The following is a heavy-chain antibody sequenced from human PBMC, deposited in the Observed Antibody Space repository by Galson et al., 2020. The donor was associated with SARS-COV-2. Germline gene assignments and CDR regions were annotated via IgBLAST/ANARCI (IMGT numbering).Heavy chain of an antibody. V-gene: IGHV1-24*01. CDR1: GYTLTELS. J-gene: IGHJ5*02. CDR3: ATEKPRIAAAGNWFDP. Sequence: ASVKVSCKVSGYTLTELSMHWVRQAPGKGLEWMGGFDPEDGETIYAQKFQGRVTMTEDTSTDTAYMELSSLRSEDTAVYYCATEKPRIAAAGNWFDPWGQGTLATVSS. CDR2: FDPEDGET. D-gene: IGHD6-13*01.